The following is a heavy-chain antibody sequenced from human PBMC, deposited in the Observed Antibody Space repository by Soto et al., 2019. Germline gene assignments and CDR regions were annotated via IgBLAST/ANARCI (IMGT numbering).Heavy chain of an antibody. D-gene: IGHD3-22*01. V-gene: IGHV3-23*01. CDR2: ISRYGDFT. CDR1: GFTFNIYA. J-gene: IGHJ4*02. CDR3: AKDRYLDHDSRGYLFDN. Sequence: EVQLLESGGDFIQPGGSVRLSCAAWGFTFNIYAITWVREAPGRGLEWVSAISRYGDFTYYADSVEGRFTISRDNSKNTLYLQMNSLRAEDTAVYYCAKDRYLDHDSRGYLFDNWGQGTLVTVSS.